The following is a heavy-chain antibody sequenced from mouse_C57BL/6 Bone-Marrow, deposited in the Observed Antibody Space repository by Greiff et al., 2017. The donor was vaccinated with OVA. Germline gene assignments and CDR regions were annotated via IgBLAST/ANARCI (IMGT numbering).Heavy chain of an antibody. D-gene: IGHD1-1*01. V-gene: IGHV1-75*01. J-gene: IGHJ2*01. CDR3: ARPFITTVVVPFDY. CDR2: IFPGSGST. CDR1: GYTFTDYY. Sequence: QVQLKQSGPELVKPGASVKISCKASGYTFTDYYINWVKQRPGQGLEWIGWIFPGSGSTYYNEKFKGKATLTVDKSSSTAYMLLSSLTSEDSAVYFCARPFITTVVVPFDYWGQGTTLTVSS.